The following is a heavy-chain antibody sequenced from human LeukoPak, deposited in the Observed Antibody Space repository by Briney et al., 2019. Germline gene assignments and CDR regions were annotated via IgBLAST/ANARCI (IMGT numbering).Heavy chain of an antibody. CDR1: DYSITNGYC. Sequence: SETLSLTCTVSDYSITNGYCWGWIRQSPGKGLEWIASMHHSGTTYYNPSLKSRVTISVDTSKNQFSLRLSSVTAADTVLYYCARSGGSYLFYFDYWGQGTLVTVSS. D-gene: IGHD2-21*01. J-gene: IGHJ4*02. CDR2: MHHSGTT. CDR3: ARSGGSYLFYFDY. V-gene: IGHV4-38-2*02.